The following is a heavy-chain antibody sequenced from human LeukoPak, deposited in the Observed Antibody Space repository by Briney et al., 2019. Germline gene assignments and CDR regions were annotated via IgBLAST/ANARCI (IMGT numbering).Heavy chain of an antibody. V-gene: IGHV4-59*01. CDR2: IHYSGRT. D-gene: IGHD3-10*01. Sequence: NPSGTLSLTCTVSGGSISSYYWSWIRQPPGKGLEWIGSIHYSGRTSFNPSLERRVTISLDPSKSQFSLKLTSVTAADTAVFFCARDRFGELDYWGQGALVTVST. J-gene: IGHJ4*02. CDR1: GGSISSYY. CDR3: ARDRFGELDY.